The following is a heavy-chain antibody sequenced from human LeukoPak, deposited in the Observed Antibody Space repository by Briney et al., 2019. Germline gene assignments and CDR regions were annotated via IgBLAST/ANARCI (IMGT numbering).Heavy chain of an antibody. J-gene: IGHJ4*02. CDR2: IYYSGST. CDR1: GDSIRSSTYF. Sequence: SETLSLTCTVSGDSIRSSTYFWSWIRQPPGKGLEWIGYIYYSGSTNYNPSLKSRVTISVDTSKNQFSLKLSSVTAADTAVYYCARGRGSSWTLLDYWGQGTLVTVSS. D-gene: IGHD6-13*01. V-gene: IGHV4-61*01. CDR3: ARGRGSSWTLLDY.